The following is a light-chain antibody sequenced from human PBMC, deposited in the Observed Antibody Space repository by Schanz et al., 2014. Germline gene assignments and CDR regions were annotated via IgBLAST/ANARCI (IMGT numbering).Light chain of an antibody. CDR2: EVS. CDR1: SSDVGGYNF. Sequence: QSALTQPPSASGSPGQSVTISCTGTSSDVGGYNFVSWYQQHPGKAPKLMIYEVSNRPSGVPDRFSGAKSGNTASLTVSGLQAEDEADYYCSSYAGSNFVVFGGGTKLPVL. V-gene: IGLV2-8*01. CDR3: SSYAGSNFVV. J-gene: IGLJ2*01.